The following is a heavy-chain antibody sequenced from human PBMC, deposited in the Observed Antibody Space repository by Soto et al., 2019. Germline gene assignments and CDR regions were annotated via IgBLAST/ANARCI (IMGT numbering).Heavy chain of an antibody. CDR3: ARGLVQYYMDV. V-gene: IGHV1-69*02. Sequence: QVQLVQSGAEVKKPGSSVKVSCKASGGTFSSYTISWVRQAPGQGLEWMGRIIPILGIANYAQKFQGRVTITADKSTSTAYMELSSLRFEDTAVYYCARGLVQYYMDVWAKGTTVSVSS. D-gene: IGHD3-9*01. CDR2: IIPILGIA. CDR1: GGTFSSYT. J-gene: IGHJ6*03.